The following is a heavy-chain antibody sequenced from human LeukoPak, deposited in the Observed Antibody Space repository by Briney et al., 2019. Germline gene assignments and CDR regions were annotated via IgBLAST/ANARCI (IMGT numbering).Heavy chain of an antibody. D-gene: IGHD3-16*01. CDR2: ISGGSSTI. CDR1: GFTLRTYS. CDR3: ARDRGDHYGMDV. J-gene: IGHJ6*02. Sequence: PGGSLRLSCAASGFTLRTYSMNWVRKAPGKGLEWVSYISGGSSTIYYADFVKGRFTISRDNAKNSLYLEMNSPRAEDTAVFYCARDRGDHYGMDVWGQGTTVTVSS. V-gene: IGHV3-48*01.